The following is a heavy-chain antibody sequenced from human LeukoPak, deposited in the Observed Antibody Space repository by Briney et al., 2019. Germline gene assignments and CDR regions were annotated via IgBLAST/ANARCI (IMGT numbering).Heavy chain of an antibody. CDR1: GFTFSSYG. V-gene: IGHV3-30*02. CDR3: AKPPPVTYYYGSGSYQLDY. CDR2: IRYDGSNK. D-gene: IGHD3-10*01. Sequence: GGSLRLSCAASGFTFSSYGMHWVRQAPGKGLEWVAFIRYDGSNKYYADSVKGRFTISRDNSKNTLYLQMNSLRAEDTAVYYCAKPPPVTYYYGSGSYQLDYWGQGTLVTVSS. J-gene: IGHJ4*02.